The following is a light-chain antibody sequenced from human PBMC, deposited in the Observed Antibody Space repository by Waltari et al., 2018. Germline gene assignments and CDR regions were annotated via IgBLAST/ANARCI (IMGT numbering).Light chain of an antibody. J-gene: IGKJ2*03. Sequence: VMPQSPATLSVSPGGVVTLSYRASQSVARNVAWYQHRTGQAPRLLIYDASTRASGIPARFSGSGSGTAFTLTISGLHSEDCALYYCQQYNDYYSFGQGTKLEIK. CDR2: DAS. V-gene: IGKV3-15*01. CDR3: QQYNDYYS. CDR1: QSVARN.